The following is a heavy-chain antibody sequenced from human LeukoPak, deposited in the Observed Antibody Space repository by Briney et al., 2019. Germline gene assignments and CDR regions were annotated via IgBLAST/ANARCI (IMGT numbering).Heavy chain of an antibody. J-gene: IGHJ4*02. CDR3: ARGKCYDSSGYYVY. V-gene: IGHV3-23*01. CDR1: GFNCSSYA. CDR2: ISGSGGST. D-gene: IGHD3-22*01. Sequence: PGGSLGLSCAASGFNCSSYAMTWVRQAPGKGLEWVSAISGSGGSTSYADSVKGRFTISRDSSKNTLYLQMNSLRAEDTAVYYCARGKCYDSSGYYVYWGQGTLVTVSS.